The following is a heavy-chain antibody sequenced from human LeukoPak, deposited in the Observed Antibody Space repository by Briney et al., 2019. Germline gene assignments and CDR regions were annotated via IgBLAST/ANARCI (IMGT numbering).Heavy chain of an antibody. CDR1: GFTFSSHW. Sequence: GGSLRLSCEASGFTFSSHWMHWVRQAPGKGLVWVSRINSDRSSTSYADSVKGRFTISRDNAKNTVYLQMNSLRAEDSAEYYCARALASGATYWGQGTLVTVSS. V-gene: IGHV3-74*01. J-gene: IGHJ4*02. CDR2: INSDRSST. CDR3: ARALASGATY. D-gene: IGHD6-13*01.